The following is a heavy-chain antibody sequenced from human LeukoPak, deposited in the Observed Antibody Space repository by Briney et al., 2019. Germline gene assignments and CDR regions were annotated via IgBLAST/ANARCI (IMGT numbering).Heavy chain of an antibody. V-gene: IGHV4-59*01. Sequence: SETLSLTCTVSGGSISSYYWSWIRQPPGKGLEWIGYIYYSGSTNYNPSLKSRVTISVDTSKNQFSLKLSSVTAADTAVYYCARAGYSSGWYGETSRNWFDPWGQGTLVTVSS. CDR2: IYYSGST. CDR3: ARAGYSSGWYGETSRNWFDP. D-gene: IGHD6-19*01. J-gene: IGHJ5*02. CDR1: GGSISSYY.